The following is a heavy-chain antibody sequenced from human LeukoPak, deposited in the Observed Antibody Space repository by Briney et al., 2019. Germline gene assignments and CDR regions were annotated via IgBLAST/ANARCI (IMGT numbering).Heavy chain of an antibody. V-gene: IGHV3-21*04. Sequence: GGSLRLSCAASGFTFSSYSMTWVRQAPGKGLEWVSSISSSSSYIYYADSVKGRFTISRDNAKNSLYLQMNSLRAEDTAVYYCAKDPDYYDSSGYYYWGQGTLVTVSS. J-gene: IGHJ4*02. CDR1: GFTFSSYS. D-gene: IGHD3-22*01. CDR3: AKDPDYYDSSGYYY. CDR2: ISSSSSYI.